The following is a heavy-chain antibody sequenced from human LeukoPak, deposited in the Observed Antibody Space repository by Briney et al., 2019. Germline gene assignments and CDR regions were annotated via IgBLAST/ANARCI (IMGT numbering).Heavy chain of an antibody. J-gene: IGHJ4*02. V-gene: IGHV4-4*02. CDR2: IYHSGST. D-gene: IGHD3-9*01. CDR3: ARTGSKGRYFDWSRAYNFDY. CDR1: GGSISSSNW. Sequence: PSGTLSLTCAVSGGSISSSNWWSWVRQPPGKGLEWIGEIYHSGSTNYNPSLKSRVTISLDKCQNQFSLKLSSVTAADTAVYYCARTGSKGRYFDWSRAYNFDYWGQGTLVTASS.